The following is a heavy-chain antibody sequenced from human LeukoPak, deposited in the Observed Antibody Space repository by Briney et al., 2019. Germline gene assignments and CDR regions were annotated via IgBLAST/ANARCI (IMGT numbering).Heavy chain of an antibody. CDR2: IKQDGSEK. V-gene: IGHV3-7*01. D-gene: IGHD1-14*01. J-gene: IGHJ4*02. CDR3: ARGGRGNPLDY. CDR1: GFTFSTAW. Sequence: PGGSLRLSCVASGFTFSTAWMSWLRQAPGKGLEWVANIKQDGSEKYYVDSVKGRFTISRDNAKNSLYLQMNSLRAEDTAVYYCARGGRGNPLDYWGQGTLVTVSS.